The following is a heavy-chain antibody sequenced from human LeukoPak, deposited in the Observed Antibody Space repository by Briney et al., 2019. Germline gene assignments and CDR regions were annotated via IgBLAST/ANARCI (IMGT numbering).Heavy chain of an antibody. CDR3: VHSDRSTSSWVFDF. CDR1: GFSLSTSGVG. D-gene: IGHD6-13*01. Sequence: SGPTLVKPTQTLTLTCTFSGFSLSTSGVGVGWTRQPPGKALEWLALIYWDDDKRYSPSLKSRLTITKDTSKNQVVLTMTNMDPVDTATYYCVHSDRSTSSWVFDFWGQGTLVTVSS. J-gene: IGHJ4*02. CDR2: IYWDDDK. V-gene: IGHV2-5*02.